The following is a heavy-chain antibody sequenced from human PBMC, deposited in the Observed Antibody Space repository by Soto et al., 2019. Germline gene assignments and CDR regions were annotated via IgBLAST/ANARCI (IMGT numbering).Heavy chain of an antibody. D-gene: IGHD3-22*01. Sequence: GGSLRLSCAASGFTFSSYEMNWVRQAPGKGLEWVSYISSGSTIYYADSVKGRFTISRDNAKNSLYLQMNSLRAEDTAVYYCARIDYYDSRNFDYWGQGTLVTVSS. J-gene: IGHJ4*02. CDR2: ISSGSTI. V-gene: IGHV3-48*03. CDR1: GFTFSSYE. CDR3: ARIDYYDSRNFDY.